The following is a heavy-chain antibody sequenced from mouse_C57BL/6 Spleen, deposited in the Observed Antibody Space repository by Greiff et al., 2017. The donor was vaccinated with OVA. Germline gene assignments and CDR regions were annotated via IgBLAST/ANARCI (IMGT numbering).Heavy chain of an antibody. J-gene: IGHJ4*01. V-gene: IGHV1-50*01. CDR1: GYTFTSYW. Sequence: QVQLQQPGAELVKPGASVKLSCKASGYTFTSYWMQWVKQRPGQGLEWIGEIDPSDSYTNYNQKFKGKATLTIDTSSSTAYMQLSSLTSEDSAVYYCATIYYDSVWGQGTSVTVSS. D-gene: IGHD2-4*01. CDR3: ATIYYDSV. CDR2: IDPSDSYT.